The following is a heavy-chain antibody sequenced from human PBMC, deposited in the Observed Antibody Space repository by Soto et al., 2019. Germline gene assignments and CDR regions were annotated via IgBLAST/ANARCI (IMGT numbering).Heavy chain of an antibody. CDR2: IIPIFGTA. CDR1: GGTFSSYA. Sequence: ASVKVSCKASGGTFSSYAISWVRQAPGQGLEWMGGIIPIFGTANYAQKFQGRVTITADESTSTAYMELSSLRSEDTAVYYCARSEDGSGYYYDTSAFDIWGQGTMVTVSS. V-gene: IGHV1-69*13. D-gene: IGHD3-22*01. J-gene: IGHJ3*02. CDR3: ARSEDGSGYYYDTSAFDI.